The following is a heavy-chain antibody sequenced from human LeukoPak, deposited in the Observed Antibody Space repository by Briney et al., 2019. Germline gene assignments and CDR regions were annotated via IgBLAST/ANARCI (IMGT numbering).Heavy chain of an antibody. V-gene: IGHV3-21*01. CDR2: ITTTSRNT. CDR1: GFTFSTYS. Sequence: AGGSLRLSCAASGFTFSTYSMNWVRQAPGKGLEWVSSITTTSRNTYYADSVKGRFTISRDNAENSLYLQMNSLRAEDTAVYYCARGPSSPPGYWGQGTLVTVSS. CDR3: ARGPSSPPGY. D-gene: IGHD2-2*01. J-gene: IGHJ4*02.